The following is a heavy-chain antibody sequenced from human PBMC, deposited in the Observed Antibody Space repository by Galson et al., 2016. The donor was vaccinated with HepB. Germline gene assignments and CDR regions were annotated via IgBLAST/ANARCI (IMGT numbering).Heavy chain of an antibody. J-gene: IGHJ4*02. D-gene: IGHD3-22*01. CDR3: ARIGYDNSGYFPDF. CDR1: GYTFTSFT. CDR2: NTDYNGHT. V-gene: IGHV1-18*01. Sequence: SVKVSCKASGYTFTSFTIGWVRQAPGQGLEWMGWNTDYNGHTNYAQKLQGRVTMTTDTSTSTAYMQLRSLRSDDTAVYYCARIGYDNSGYFPDFWGQGTLVTGSS.